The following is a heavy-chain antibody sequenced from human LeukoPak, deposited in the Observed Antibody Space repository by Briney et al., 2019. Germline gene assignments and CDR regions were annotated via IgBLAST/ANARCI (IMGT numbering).Heavy chain of an antibody. CDR3: ARVSSSGNSYYYYYGMDV. D-gene: IGHD3-22*01. CDR2: ISYDGSNK. V-gene: IGHV3-30*03. CDR1: GFTFSSYG. J-gene: IGHJ6*02. Sequence: GRSLRLSCAASGFTFSSYGMHWVRQAPGKGLEWVAVISYDGSNKYYADSVKGRFTISRHNSKNTLYLQMNSLRAEDTAVYYCARVSSSGNSYYYYYGMDVWGQGTTVTVSS.